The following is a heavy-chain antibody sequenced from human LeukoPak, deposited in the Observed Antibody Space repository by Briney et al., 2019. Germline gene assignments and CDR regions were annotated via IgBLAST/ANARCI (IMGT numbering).Heavy chain of an antibody. CDR1: GGSISSYY. D-gene: IGHD3-10*01. Sequence: SETLSLTCTVSGGSISSYYWSWIRQPPGKGLEWIGYIYYSGSTNYNPSLKSRVTISVDTSKNQFSLKLSSVTAADTAVYYCARDSNGVRAANAFDIWGQGTMVTVSS. V-gene: IGHV4-59*01. CDR2: IYYSGST. J-gene: IGHJ3*02. CDR3: ARDSNGVRAANAFDI.